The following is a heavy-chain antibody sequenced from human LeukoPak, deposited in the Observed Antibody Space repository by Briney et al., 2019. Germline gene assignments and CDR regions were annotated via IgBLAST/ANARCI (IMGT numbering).Heavy chain of an antibody. Sequence: PSETLSLTCTVSGYSLSSGYYWGWTRPPPGKGLEWSGSIYHSGSTYYNPSLKSRVTISVDTSKNQFSLKLSSVTDADTAVYYCARVIHYGGKPRGAFDIWGQGTMVTVSS. CDR1: GYSLSSGYY. CDR3: ARVIHYGGKPRGAFDI. D-gene: IGHD4-23*01. V-gene: IGHV4-38-2*02. J-gene: IGHJ3*02. CDR2: IYHSGST.